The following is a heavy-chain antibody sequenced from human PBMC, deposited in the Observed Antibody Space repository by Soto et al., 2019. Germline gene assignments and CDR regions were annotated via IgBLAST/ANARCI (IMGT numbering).Heavy chain of an antibody. J-gene: IGHJ4*02. CDR1: GFTFSSYA. V-gene: IGHV3-23*01. CDR2: ISGSGGST. Sequence: PGGSLRLSCAASGFTFSSYAMSWVRQAPGRGLEWVSAISGSGGSTYYADSVKGRFTISRDNSKNTLYLQMNSLRAEDTAVYYCAKESRDYDFWSGHIPFDYWGQGTLVTVSS. CDR3: AKESRDYDFWSGHIPFDY. D-gene: IGHD3-3*01.